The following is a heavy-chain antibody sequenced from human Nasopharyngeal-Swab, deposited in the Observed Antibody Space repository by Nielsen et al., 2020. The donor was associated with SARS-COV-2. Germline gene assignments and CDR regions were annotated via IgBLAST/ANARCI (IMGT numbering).Heavy chain of an antibody. CDR2: IYTSGST. D-gene: IGHD3-22*01. V-gene: IGHV4-4*07. CDR1: GGSISSYY. J-gene: IGHJ4*02. CDR3: ARDRVDDYYDSSGQVYYFDY. Sequence: SETLSLTCTVSGGSISSYYWSWIRQPAGKGLEWIGRIYTSGSTNYNPSLKSRDTMSVDTSKNQFSLKLSSVTAADTAVYYCARDRVDDYYDSSGQVYYFDYWGQGTLVTVSS.